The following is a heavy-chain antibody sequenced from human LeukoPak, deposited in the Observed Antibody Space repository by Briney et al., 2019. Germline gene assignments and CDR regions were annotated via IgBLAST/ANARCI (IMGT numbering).Heavy chain of an antibody. Sequence: GASVKVSCKASGGTFSSYAISWVRQAPGQGLEWMGRIIPILGIANYAQKFQGRVTITADKSTSTAYMELSSLRSEDTAVYYCARRLSSSGYYGVLDYWGQGTLDTVSS. CDR3: ARRLSSSGYYGVLDY. CDR1: GGTFSSYA. J-gene: IGHJ4*02. CDR2: IIPILGIA. D-gene: IGHD3-22*01. V-gene: IGHV1-69*04.